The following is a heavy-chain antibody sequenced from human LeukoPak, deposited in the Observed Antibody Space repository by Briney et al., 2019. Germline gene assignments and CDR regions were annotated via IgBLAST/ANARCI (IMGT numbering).Heavy chain of an antibody. V-gene: IGHV1-69*05. J-gene: IGHJ5*02. CDR3: ARDYCSSTSCYWFDP. CDR2: IIPIFGTA. CDR1: GDTFSSYA. D-gene: IGHD2-2*01. Sequence: ASVKVSCKASGDTFSSYAISWVRQAPGQGLEWMGGIIPIFGTANYAQKFQGRVTITTDESTSTAYMELSSLRSEDTAVYYCARDYCSSTSCYWFDPWGQGTLVTVSS.